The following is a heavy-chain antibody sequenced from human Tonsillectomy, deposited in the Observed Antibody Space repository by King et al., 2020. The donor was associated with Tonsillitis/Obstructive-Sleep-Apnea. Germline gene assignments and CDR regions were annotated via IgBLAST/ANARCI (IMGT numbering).Heavy chain of an antibody. CDR2: ISYDGSNK. D-gene: IGHD1-14*01. CDR1: GFTFSSXA. Sequence: VQLVESGGGVVQPGRSLRLSCAASGFTFSSXAMHWVRQAPGKGLEWVAVISYDGSNKYYADSVKGRFTISRDNSKNTLYLQMNSLRAEDTAVYYCARXGTXWXSHLXYWGXXTLVTV. V-gene: IGHV3-30*04. CDR3: ARXGTXWXSHLXY. J-gene: IGHJ4*02.